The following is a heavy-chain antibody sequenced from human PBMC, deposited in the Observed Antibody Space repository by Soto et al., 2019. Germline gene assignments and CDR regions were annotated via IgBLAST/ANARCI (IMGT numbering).Heavy chain of an antibody. CDR1: NGSISNFY. Sequence: SETLSLTCTVSNGSISNFYCNWIRQSAGKGLEWIGRIHGSGSATYNPSLRSRVTMSVDTSKNQFSLKVNSVTGADTAVYYCARSSHKERWFDPWAQGTLVTVSS. CDR3: ARSSHKERWFDP. CDR2: IHGSGSA. D-gene: IGHD6-13*01. V-gene: IGHV4-4*07. J-gene: IGHJ5*02.